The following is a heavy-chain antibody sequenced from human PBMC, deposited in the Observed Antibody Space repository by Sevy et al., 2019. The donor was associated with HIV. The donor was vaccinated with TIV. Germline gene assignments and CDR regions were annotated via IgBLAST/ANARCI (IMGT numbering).Heavy chain of an antibody. J-gene: IGHJ4*02. CDR3: AKDYTVTGYFDY. D-gene: IGHD4-17*01. V-gene: IGHV3-23*01. CDR1: GFTFSSYA. Sequence: GGSLRLSCAASGFTFSSYAMSWVRQAPGQGLEWVSAISGSGGSTYYADSVKGRFTISRDNSKNTLYLQMNSLRAEDTAVYYCAKDYTVTGYFDYWGQGTLVTVSS. CDR2: ISGSGGST.